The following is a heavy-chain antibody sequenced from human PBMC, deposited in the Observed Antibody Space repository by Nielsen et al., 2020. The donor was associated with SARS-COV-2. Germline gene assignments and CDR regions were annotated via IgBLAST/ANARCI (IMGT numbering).Heavy chain of an antibody. V-gene: IGHV4-31*03. CDR1: GGSISSGGYY. J-gene: IGHJ5*02. CDR2: IYYSGST. Sequence: SETLSLTCTVSGGSISSGGYYWSWIRQHPGKGLEWIGYIYYSGSTYYNPSLKSRVTISVDTSKNQFSLKLSSVTAADTAVYYCARERYSLGENWFDPWGQGTLVTVSS. D-gene: IGHD6-13*01. CDR3: ARERYSLGENWFDP.